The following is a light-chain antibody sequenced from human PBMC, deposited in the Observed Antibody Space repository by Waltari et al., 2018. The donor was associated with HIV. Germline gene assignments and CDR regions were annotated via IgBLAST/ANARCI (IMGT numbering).Light chain of an antibody. CDR1: SLRNYY. CDR2: GKN. J-gene: IGLJ3*02. CDR3: NSWDTNPEGVV. Sequence: SELTQDPAVSVALGQTVRITCQGDSLRNYYATWYQQKPCQAPVLVIYGKNNRPSGIPDRFSGSSSGNTASLTITATQADDEADYYCNSWDTNPEGVVFGGGTKLTVL. V-gene: IGLV3-19*01.